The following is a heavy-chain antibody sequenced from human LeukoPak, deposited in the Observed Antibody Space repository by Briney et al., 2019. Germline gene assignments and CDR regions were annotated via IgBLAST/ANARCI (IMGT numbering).Heavy chain of an antibody. Sequence: PGGSLRLSCAASGFTFSSYAMHWVRQAPGKGLEYVSAISSNGGSTYYADSVRGRFTISRDNSKNTLYLQMSSLRAEDTAVYYCVKDSAVAGAFDIWGQGTMVTVSS. CDR1: GFTFSSYA. CDR3: VKDSAVAGAFDI. CDR2: ISSNGGST. J-gene: IGHJ3*02. D-gene: IGHD1-1*01. V-gene: IGHV3-64D*06.